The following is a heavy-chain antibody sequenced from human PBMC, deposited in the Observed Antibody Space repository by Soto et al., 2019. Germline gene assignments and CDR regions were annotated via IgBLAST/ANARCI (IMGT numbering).Heavy chain of an antibody. Sequence: EVQLVESGGGLVKPGGSLRLSCAASGFTFSNAWMNWVRQAPGKGLEWVGRIKSKTDGGTTDYAAPVKGRFTISRDDSKNTLYLPMNSLKTEDTAVYYCTIQNARGVPDYWGQGTLVTVSS. D-gene: IGHD3-10*01. CDR1: GFTFSNAW. J-gene: IGHJ4*02. CDR3: TIQNARGVPDY. CDR2: IKSKTDGGTT. V-gene: IGHV3-15*07.